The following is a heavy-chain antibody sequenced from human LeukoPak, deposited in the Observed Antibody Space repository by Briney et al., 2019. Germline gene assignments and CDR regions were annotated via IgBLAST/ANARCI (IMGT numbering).Heavy chain of an antibody. Sequence: PSETLSLTCTVSGGSISSYYWGWIRQPPGKGLEWIGYIYYSGSTNYNPSLKSRVTISVDTSKNQFSLKLSSVTAADTAVYYCASLDDSSGYYLDYWGQGTLVTVSS. CDR2: IYYSGST. D-gene: IGHD3-22*01. J-gene: IGHJ4*02. V-gene: IGHV4-59*01. CDR3: ASLDDSSGYYLDY. CDR1: GGSISSYY.